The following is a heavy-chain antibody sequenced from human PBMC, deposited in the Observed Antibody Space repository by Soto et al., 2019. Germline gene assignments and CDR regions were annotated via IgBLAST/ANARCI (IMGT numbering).Heavy chain of an antibody. V-gene: IGHV1-2*02. CDR1: GYTFTGHY. D-gene: IGHD1-26*01. Sequence: ASVKVSCKASGYTFTGHYIHWVRQAPEQGPEWMGEIGPESGATRYAQRFQGRVTMTRDMSIATVYMELNNLSPDDTAVYYCGRGRSGQIVVFYWGQGTPVTVSS. CDR2: IGPESGAT. J-gene: IGHJ4*02. CDR3: GRGRSGQIVVFY.